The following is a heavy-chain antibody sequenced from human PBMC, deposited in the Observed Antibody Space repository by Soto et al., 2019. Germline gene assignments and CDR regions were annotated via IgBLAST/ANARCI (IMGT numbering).Heavy chain of an antibody. CDR1: GYTFSSYG. D-gene: IGHD3-9*01. V-gene: IGHV1-18*01. J-gene: IGHJ4*02. Sequence: QVQLVQSGAEVKKPGASVKVSCKASGYTFSSYGISWVRQAPGQGLEWVGWVSAYNGNTNYAQKLQGRVTMTTDTSTTTAHMELRSLRSDDTAVYYCARDSGADYDVLTGYYPCDSWGQGTLVTVSS. CDR2: VSAYNGNT. CDR3: ARDSGADYDVLTGYYPCDS.